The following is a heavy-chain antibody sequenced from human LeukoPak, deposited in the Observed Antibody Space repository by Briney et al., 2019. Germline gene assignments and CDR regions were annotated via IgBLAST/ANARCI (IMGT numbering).Heavy chain of an antibody. V-gene: IGHV4-34*01. Sequence: PSETLSLTCAVYGGSFSGYYWSWIRQPPGKGLEWIGEINHSGSTNYDPSLKSRVTISIDTSKNQLSLKLSSVTAADTAVYYCARGSLVAATPFDYWGQGTLVTVSS. CDR2: INHSGST. D-gene: IGHD2-15*01. J-gene: IGHJ4*02. CDR3: ARGSLVAATPFDY. CDR1: GGSFSGYY.